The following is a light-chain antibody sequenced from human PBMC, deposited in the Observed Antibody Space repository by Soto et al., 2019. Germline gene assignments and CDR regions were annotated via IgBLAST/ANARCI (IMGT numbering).Light chain of an antibody. Sequence: QSVLTQPPSVSGAPGQRVTISCTGSSSNIGAGYDVHWYQQLPGTAPKLLIFVNINRPSGVPDRFSGSKSGTSASLAITGLRAEDEADYYCSSYTITHIPVIFGGGTQLTVL. CDR3: SSYTITHIPVI. J-gene: IGLJ2*01. V-gene: IGLV1-40*01. CDR1: SSNIGAGYD. CDR2: VNI.